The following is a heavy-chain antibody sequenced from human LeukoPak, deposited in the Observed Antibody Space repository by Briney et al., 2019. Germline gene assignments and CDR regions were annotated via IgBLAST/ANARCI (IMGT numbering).Heavy chain of an antibody. J-gene: IGHJ6*03. D-gene: IGHD3-3*01. CDR1: GYTFTSYG. CDR2: ISAYNGNT. V-gene: IGHV1-18*01. Sequence: GASVKVSCKASGYTFTSYGISWVRQAPGQGLEWMGWISAYNGNTNYAQKLQGRVTMTTDTSTSTAYMELRSLRSDDTAVYYCARDCSFTIFGVVIGYYYYMDVWGKGTTVTVSS. CDR3: ARDCSFTIFGVVIGYYYYMDV.